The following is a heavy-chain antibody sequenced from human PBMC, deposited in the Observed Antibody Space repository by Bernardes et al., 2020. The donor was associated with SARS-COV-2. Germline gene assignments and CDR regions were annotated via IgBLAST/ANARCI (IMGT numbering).Heavy chain of an antibody. CDR3: AHRTTTVTHGGSFDY. V-gene: IGHV2-5*02. J-gene: IGHJ4*02. Sequence: SGTTLLKPTQTLTLTCTFSGFSLSTSGVGVVWIRQPPGKALEWLALIYWDDDKRYSPSLKSRLTISKDTSKNQVVLTMTNMDPVDTATYYCAHRTTTVTHGGSFDYWGQGTLVTVSS. CDR1: GFSLSTSGVG. D-gene: IGHD4-17*01. CDR2: IYWDDDK.